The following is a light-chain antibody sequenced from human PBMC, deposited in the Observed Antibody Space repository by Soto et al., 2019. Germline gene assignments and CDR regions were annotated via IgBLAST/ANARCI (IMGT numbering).Light chain of an antibody. CDR1: QSVRTS. Sequence: EVVLTQSPATLSLSPVERATLSCMASQSVRTSLAWYQHKPGQAPRLVIYDASLRANGVPARFSGSGPGTEFTLTISSLQSEDFAVYYCQQYYSTPLTFGGGTKVDIK. CDR3: QQYYSTPLT. CDR2: DAS. V-gene: IGKV3D-15*01. J-gene: IGKJ4*01.